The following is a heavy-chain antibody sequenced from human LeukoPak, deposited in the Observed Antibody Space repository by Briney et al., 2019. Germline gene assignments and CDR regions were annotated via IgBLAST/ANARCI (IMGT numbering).Heavy chain of an antibody. CDR2: IYSGGST. V-gene: IGHV3-66*01. D-gene: IGHD6-19*01. J-gene: IGHJ4*02. CDR3: AKGGQTWRVPFDH. CDR1: GFNVSSNY. Sequence: PGGSLRLSCAASGFNVSSNYMSWVRQAPGKGLEWVSVIYSGGSTYYAASVKGRFTISRDNSKNTLYLQMNSLRAEDTAVYYCAKGGQTWRVPFDHWGQGTLVTVSS.